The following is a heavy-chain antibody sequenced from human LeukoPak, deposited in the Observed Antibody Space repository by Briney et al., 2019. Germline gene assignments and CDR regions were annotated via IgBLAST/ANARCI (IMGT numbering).Heavy chain of an antibody. Sequence: PGGSLRLSCAASAFTFSNYGMHWVRQAPGKGLAWVAFISYDGTYKFHADSVKGRFTISRDNSKNTLYLQMNSLRAEDTAVYYCAKNFRDFEYWGQGTLVTVSS. J-gene: IGHJ4*02. CDR2: ISYDGTYK. CDR3: AKNFRDFEY. V-gene: IGHV3-30*18. D-gene: IGHD3-3*01. CDR1: AFTFSNYG.